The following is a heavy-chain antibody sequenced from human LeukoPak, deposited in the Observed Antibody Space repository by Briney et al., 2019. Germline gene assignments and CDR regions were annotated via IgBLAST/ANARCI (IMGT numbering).Heavy chain of an antibody. CDR1: GYTFTSFG. V-gene: IGHV1-18*01. CDR2: LSAYNGYT. Sequence: ASVKVSCKASGYTFTSFGISWVRQAPGQGLEWMGWLSAYNGYTNYAQKFQGRVTMSTDTSTRTAYMELRSLKAGDTAVYYCARDLYVGTDSCCSGGRCQPLDYWGRGTLVTVSS. CDR3: ARDLYVGTDSCCSGGRCQPLDY. D-gene: IGHD2-15*01. J-gene: IGHJ4*02.